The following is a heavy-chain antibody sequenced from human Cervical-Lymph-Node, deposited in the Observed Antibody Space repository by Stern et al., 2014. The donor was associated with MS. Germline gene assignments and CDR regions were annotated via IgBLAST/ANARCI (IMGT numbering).Heavy chain of an antibody. J-gene: IGHJ5*02. Sequence: VQLVESGSEWKKPGASVKLSCKASGYSFTTSAMNWVRQAPGQGLQWLGWINTHTGDPLYAQGFAGRFVFSLDTSVSTAYLQITRLKAEDTAMYYGASQGASAYGVSPTGSWGQGTLVTVSS. CDR2: INTHTGDP. CDR3: ASQGASAYGVSPTGS. CDR1: GYSFTTSA. D-gene: IGHD4/OR15-4a*01. V-gene: IGHV7-4-1*02.